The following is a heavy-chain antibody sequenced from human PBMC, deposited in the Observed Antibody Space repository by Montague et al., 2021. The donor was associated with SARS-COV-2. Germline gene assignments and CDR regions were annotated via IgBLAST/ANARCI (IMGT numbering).Heavy chain of an antibody. D-gene: IGHD1-26*01. CDR3: AGRIVGVRRSFSL. CDR2: IYHNGNT. J-gene: IGHJ4*02. Sequence: SETLSLTCSVSEASISSYYWNWIRHLPGKGLEWIGYIYHNGNTDYNPSLRNRVDMSLDTSKNQFSLRLTSVTAADTATYYCAGRIVGVRRSFSLWGQGTVVTVSS. V-gene: IGHV4-4*09. CDR1: EASISSYY.